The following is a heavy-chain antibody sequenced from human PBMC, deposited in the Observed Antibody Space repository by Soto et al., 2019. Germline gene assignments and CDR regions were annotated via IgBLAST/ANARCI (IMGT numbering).Heavy chain of an antibody. D-gene: IGHD6-19*01. Sequence: SATLSLTCGVSGGTIRGPDWWTWVRQPPGKGLEWIGEIFQSGSTNYTPSLESRVSRSVDKSKNQFSLTLTSVTAADTAVYFCARGRGRYSSGWSWFDPWGQGILVTVSS. V-gene: IGHV4-4*02. CDR3: ARGRGRYSSGWSWFDP. CDR1: GGTIRGPDW. CDR2: IFQSGST. J-gene: IGHJ5*02.